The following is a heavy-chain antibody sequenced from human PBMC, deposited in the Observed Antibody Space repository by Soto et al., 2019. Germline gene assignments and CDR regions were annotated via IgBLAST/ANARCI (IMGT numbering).Heavy chain of an antibody. CDR3: ARERYYYDSSGYYALDY. J-gene: IGHJ4*02. CDR2: IYYSGST. CDR1: GASISSGGYY. Sequence: SETLSLTCTVSGASISSGGYYWNWIRQHPGKGLEWIGYIYYSGSTYCNPSLKSRVTISVDTSKNQFSLKLSSVTAADTAVYYCARERYYYDSSGYYALDYWGQGTLVTVS. D-gene: IGHD3-22*01. V-gene: IGHV4-31*03.